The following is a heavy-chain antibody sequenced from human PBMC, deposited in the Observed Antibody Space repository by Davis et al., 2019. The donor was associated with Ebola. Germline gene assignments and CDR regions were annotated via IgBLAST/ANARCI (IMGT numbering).Heavy chain of an antibody. J-gene: IGHJ5*02. Sequence: SEILSLTCTVSGGSISSGGYYWSWIRQHPGKGLEWIGYIYYSGSTYYNPSLKSRVTISVDTSKNQFSLKLSSVTAADTAVYYCATEGDYSSSWFDPWGQGTLVTVSS. D-gene: IGHD4-17*01. CDR2: IYYSGST. CDR3: ATEGDYSSSWFDP. V-gene: IGHV4-31*03. CDR1: GGSISSGGYY.